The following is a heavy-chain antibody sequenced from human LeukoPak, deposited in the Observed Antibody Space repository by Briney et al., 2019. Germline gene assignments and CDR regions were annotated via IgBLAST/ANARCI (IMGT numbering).Heavy chain of an antibody. Sequence: PSETLSLTCAVYGGSFSGYYWSWIRQPPGKGLEWIGEINHSGSTNYNPSLKSRVTISVDTSKNQFSLKLSSVTAADTAVYYCARGPDDSSDYNNWFDPWGQGTLVTVSS. D-gene: IGHD3-22*01. J-gene: IGHJ5*02. CDR1: GGSFSGYY. CDR2: INHSGST. V-gene: IGHV4-34*01. CDR3: ARGPDDSSDYNNWFDP.